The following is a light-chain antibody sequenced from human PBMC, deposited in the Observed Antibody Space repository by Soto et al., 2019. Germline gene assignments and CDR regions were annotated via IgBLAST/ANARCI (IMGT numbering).Light chain of an antibody. J-gene: IGKJ2*01. V-gene: IGKV3-11*01. CDR3: QQRSNWPPYT. CDR1: QSVSSY. Sequence: EIVLTQSPATLSLSPGERATLSCRASQSVSSYLAWYQQKPGQAPRLLIYDASNRATGIPARFSGSGSGTDFTLTISSLEXXXXXXXYCQQRSNWPPYTFGQGTKLEIK. CDR2: DAS.